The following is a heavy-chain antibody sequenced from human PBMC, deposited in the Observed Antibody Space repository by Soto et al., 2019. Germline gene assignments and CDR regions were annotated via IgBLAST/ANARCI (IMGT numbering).Heavy chain of an antibody. CDR3: ARDDCSGGSCYPPFDY. V-gene: IGHV1-3*01. CDR2: INAGNGNT. CDR1: GYTFTSYA. Sequence: ALVKVSCKASGYTFTSYAMHWVRQAPGQRLEWMGWINAGNGNTKYSQKFQGRVTITRDTSASTAYMELSSLRSEDTAVYYCARDDCSGGSCYPPFDYWGQGTLVTVSS. D-gene: IGHD2-15*01. J-gene: IGHJ4*02.